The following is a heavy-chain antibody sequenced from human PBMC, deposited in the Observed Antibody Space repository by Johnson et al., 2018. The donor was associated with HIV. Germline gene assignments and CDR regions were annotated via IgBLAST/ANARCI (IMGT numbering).Heavy chain of an antibody. CDR1: GFTFSSYG. V-gene: IGHV3-30*02. CDR2: IRYDGSNK. J-gene: IGHJ3*02. CDR3: ARGGSCYNAHFDI. Sequence: QVQLVESGGGLVQPGGSLRLSCAASGFTFSSYGMHWVRQAPGKGLEWVTFIRYDGSNKYYADSVKGRFTISRDNAKNSLYLQMNSLRAEDTAVYYCARGGSCYNAHFDIWGQGTMVTVSS. D-gene: IGHD2-15*01.